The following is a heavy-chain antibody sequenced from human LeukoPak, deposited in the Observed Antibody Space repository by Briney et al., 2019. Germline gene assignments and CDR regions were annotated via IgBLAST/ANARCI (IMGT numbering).Heavy chain of an antibody. J-gene: IGHJ4*02. CDR1: GGSISSGGYY. CDR2: IYYSGST. Sequence: SQTLSLTCTVSGGSISSGGYYWSWIRQYPGKGLEWIGYIYYSGSTYYNPSLKSRVTISVDTSKKQFSLKLSSVTAADTAVYYCVTYYFDSSGPKKNYWGQGTLVTVSS. D-gene: IGHD3-22*01. CDR3: VTYYFDSSGPKKNY. V-gene: IGHV4-31*03.